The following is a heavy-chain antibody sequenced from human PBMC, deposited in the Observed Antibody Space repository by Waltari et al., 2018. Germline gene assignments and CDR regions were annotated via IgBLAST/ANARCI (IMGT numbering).Heavy chain of an antibody. Sequence: EVQLVQSGAEVKKPGESLKISCTGSGYSFTSYWIGWVRQMPRKGLEWMGIIYPGDSDTRYSPSFQGQVTISADKSISTAYLQWSSLKASDTAMYYCARRGPGYSSSWYPLGYWGQGTLVTVSS. CDR1: GYSFTSYW. CDR2: IYPGDSDT. J-gene: IGHJ4*02. D-gene: IGHD6-13*01. CDR3: ARRGPGYSSSWYPLGY. V-gene: IGHV5-51*01.